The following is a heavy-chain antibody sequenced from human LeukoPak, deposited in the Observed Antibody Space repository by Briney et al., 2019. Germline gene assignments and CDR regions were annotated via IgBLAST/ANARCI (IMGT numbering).Heavy chain of an antibody. CDR3: AIYWSWINHPTHGDFDY. Sequence: GGSLRLSSPASALIPSTYATGCVRQAPGKGLEWVSTISGSGGSTYYADSVKGRFTISRDNSKNTVYLQMNSLRAEDTAVYYCAIYWSWINHPTHGDFDYWGQGTLVTVSS. J-gene: IGHJ4*02. CDR2: ISGSGGST. D-gene: IGHD2-15*01. V-gene: IGHV3-23*01. CDR1: ALIPSTYA.